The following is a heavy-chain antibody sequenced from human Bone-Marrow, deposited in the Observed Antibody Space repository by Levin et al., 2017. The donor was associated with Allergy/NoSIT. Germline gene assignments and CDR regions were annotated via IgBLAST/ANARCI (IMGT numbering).Heavy chain of an antibody. V-gene: IGHV3-48*03. Sequence: GGSLRLSCAGSGFSFSSYEMIWVRQAPGKGLQWLTYIDSRGTTMSYADSLRGRFTISRDNANDVLYLQMNSLRAEDTAVYSCVRVTGVQGVMLDPWGPGTLVTVSS. CDR1: GFSFSSYE. D-gene: IGHD3-16*01. CDR2: IDSRGTTM. CDR3: VRVTGVQGVMLDP. J-gene: IGHJ5*02.